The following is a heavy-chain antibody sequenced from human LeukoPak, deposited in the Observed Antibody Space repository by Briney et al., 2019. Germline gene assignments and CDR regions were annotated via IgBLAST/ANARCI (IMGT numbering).Heavy chain of an antibody. D-gene: IGHD2-2*01. Sequence: PGRSLRLSCAASGFTFSSYAMHWVRQAPGKGLEWVAVISYDGSNKYYADSVKGRFTISRDNAKNSLYLQMNSLRAEDTAVYYCALYCSSTSCYQIDYWGQGTLVTVSS. CDR1: GFTFSSYA. CDR2: ISYDGSNK. V-gene: IGHV3-30-3*01. CDR3: ALYCSSTSCYQIDY. J-gene: IGHJ4*02.